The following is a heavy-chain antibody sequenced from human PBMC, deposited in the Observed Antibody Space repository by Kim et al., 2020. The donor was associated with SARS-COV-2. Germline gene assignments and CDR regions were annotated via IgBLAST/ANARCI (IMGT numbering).Heavy chain of an antibody. Sequence: SGKGRFTISRDNSKNTLYLQMNSPRAEDTAVYYCARVPSRDCYNFGDFDYWGQGTLVTVSS. J-gene: IGHJ4*02. CDR3: ARVPSRDCYNFGDFDY. D-gene: IGHD2-21*01. V-gene: IGHV3-53*01.